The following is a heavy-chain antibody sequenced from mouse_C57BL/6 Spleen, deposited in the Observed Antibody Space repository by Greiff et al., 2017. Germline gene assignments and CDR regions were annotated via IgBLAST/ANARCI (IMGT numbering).Heavy chain of an antibody. D-gene: IGHD2-5*01. CDR1: GYTFTSYW. CDR2: IDPSDSYT. CDR3: ARPNSNYGFAY. V-gene: IGHV1-69*01. J-gene: IGHJ3*01. Sequence: VQLQQPGAELVMPGASVKLSCKASGYTFTSYWMHWVKQRPGQGLEWIGEIDPSDSYTNYNQKFKGKSTLTVDKSSSTAYMQLSSLTSEDSAVYYCARPNSNYGFAYWGQGTLVTVSA.